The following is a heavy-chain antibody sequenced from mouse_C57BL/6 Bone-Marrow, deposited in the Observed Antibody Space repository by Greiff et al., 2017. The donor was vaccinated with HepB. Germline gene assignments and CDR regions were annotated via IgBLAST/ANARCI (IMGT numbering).Heavy chain of an antibody. Sequence: VQLQQSGAELARPGASVKLSCKASGYTFTSYGISWVKQRTGQGLEWIGEIYPRSGNTYYNEKFKGKATLTAYKSSRTAYMELRSLTSDDSAVYFCARPIYYYCSSYYFDYWGQGTTLTVSS. D-gene: IGHD1-1*01. CDR1: GYTFTSYG. CDR3: ARPIYYYCSSYYFDY. J-gene: IGHJ2*01. V-gene: IGHV1-81*01. CDR2: IYPRSGNT.